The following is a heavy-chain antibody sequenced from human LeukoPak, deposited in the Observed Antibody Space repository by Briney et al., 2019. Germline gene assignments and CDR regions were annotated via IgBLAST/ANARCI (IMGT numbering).Heavy chain of an antibody. J-gene: IGHJ3*02. V-gene: IGHV4-59*01. Sequence: SETLSLTCTVSGGSISSYYWSWIRQPPGKGLEWIGYIYYSGSTNYNPSLKSRGTISVDTSKNQFSLKLSSVTAADTAVYYCESKARGSAFDIWGQGTMVTVSS. D-gene: IGHD3-16*01. CDR1: GGSISSYY. CDR3: ESKARGSAFDI. CDR2: IYYSGST.